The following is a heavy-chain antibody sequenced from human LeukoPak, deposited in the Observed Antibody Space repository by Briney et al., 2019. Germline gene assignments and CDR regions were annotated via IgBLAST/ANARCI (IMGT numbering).Heavy chain of an antibody. Sequence: ASVKNSCKSSGYTFTGYYMHWVRQAPGQGLDWMGWINPNSGGTNYAQKFQGRVTMTRDTSISTAYMELSRLRSDDTAVYYCARDRADIAAGWFDPWGQGTLVTVSS. V-gene: IGHV1-2*02. D-gene: IGHD6-13*01. CDR2: INPNSGGT. J-gene: IGHJ5*02. CDR3: ARDRADIAAGWFDP. CDR1: GYTFTGYY.